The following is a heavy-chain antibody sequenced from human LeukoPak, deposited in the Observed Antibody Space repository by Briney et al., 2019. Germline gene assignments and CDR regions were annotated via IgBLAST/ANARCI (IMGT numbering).Heavy chain of an antibody. CDR2: INGDGGST. CDR1: GFTFSSYG. D-gene: IGHD5-18*01. J-gene: IGHJ1*01. Sequence: PGGSLRLSCAASGFTFSSYGMHWVRQAPGKGLVWVSRINGDGGSTNYADSVKGRFTISRDNAKNTLYLQMNSLRAEDAAMYFCAGSLGYSYGSYHWGQGILVTVSS. CDR3: AGSLGYSYGSYH. V-gene: IGHV3-74*01.